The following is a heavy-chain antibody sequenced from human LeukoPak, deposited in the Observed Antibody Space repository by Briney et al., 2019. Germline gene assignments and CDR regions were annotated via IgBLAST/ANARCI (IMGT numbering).Heavy chain of an antibody. CDR3: ARDTMVARDYWFDP. J-gene: IGHJ5*02. Sequence: PSETLSLTCTVSGGSISSYYWSRIRQPPGKGLEWIGYIYYSGSTNYNPSLKSRVTISVDTSKNQFSLKLSSVTAADTAVYYCARDTMVARDYWFDPWGQGTLVTVSS. V-gene: IGHV4-59*01. CDR1: GGSISSYY. CDR2: IYYSGST. D-gene: IGHD4-23*01.